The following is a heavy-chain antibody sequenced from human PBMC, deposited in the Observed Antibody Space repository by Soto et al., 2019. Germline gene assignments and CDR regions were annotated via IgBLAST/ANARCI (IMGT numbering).Heavy chain of an antibody. CDR2: MNPNTGNS. D-gene: IGHD1-1*01. CDR1: GYTFTSYD. CDR3: ARRAETNGWNGFGADKYYFDF. V-gene: IGHV1-8*01. Sequence: ASVKVSCKASGYTFTSYDIYWVRQATGQGLEWMGWMNPNTGNSAYAQKFQGRATVTSDTSINTVHMELSSLRSEDTAVYYCARRAETNGWNGFGADKYYFDFWGQGTLVTVSS. J-gene: IGHJ4*02.